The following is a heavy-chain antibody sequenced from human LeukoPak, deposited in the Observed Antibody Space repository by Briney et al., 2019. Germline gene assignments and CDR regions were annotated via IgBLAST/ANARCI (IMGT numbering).Heavy chain of an antibody. J-gene: IGHJ3*02. CDR1: GGSISSYY. V-gene: IGHV4-59*01. D-gene: IGHD3-3*01. CDR3: ARGRFLDAFDI. Sequence: SETLSLTCTVSGGSISSYYWSWIRQPPGKGREWSRYIFYSGRTKYKPSSNSRATISVDTSKNQFSLKLSSVTAAGTAVYYCARGRFLDAFDIWGQGTMVTVSS. CDR2: IFYSGRT.